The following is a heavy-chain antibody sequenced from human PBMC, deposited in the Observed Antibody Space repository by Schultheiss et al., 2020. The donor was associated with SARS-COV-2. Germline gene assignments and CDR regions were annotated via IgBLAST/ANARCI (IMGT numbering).Heavy chain of an antibody. CDR3: ARDESMDV. V-gene: IGHV1-3*01. CDR1: GYTFTSYA. Sequence: GESLKISCKASGYTFTSYAMHWVRQAPGQRLEWMGWINVGNGNTKYSQKFQGRVTITRDTSASTAYMELSSLRSEDTAVYYCARDESMDVWGQGTTVTVSS. CDR2: INVGNGNT. J-gene: IGHJ6*02.